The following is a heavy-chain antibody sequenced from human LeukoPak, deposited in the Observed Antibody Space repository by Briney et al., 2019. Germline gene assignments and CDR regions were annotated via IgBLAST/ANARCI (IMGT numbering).Heavy chain of an antibody. Sequence: GGSLRLSCAASGFTFSGYGMHWVRQAPGKGLEWVAFIRYDGSNKNYADSVKGRFTISRDNSKNTLYLQMNSLRAEDTAVYYCAKLYCSSTSCYKRNNWFDPWGQGTLVTVSS. CDR3: AKLYCSSTSCYKRNNWFDP. J-gene: IGHJ5*02. CDR2: IRYDGSNK. V-gene: IGHV3-30*02. D-gene: IGHD2-2*01. CDR1: GFTFSGYG.